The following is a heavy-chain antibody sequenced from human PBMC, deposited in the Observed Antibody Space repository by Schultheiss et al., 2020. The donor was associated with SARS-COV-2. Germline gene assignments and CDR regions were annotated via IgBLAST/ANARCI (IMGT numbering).Heavy chain of an antibody. D-gene: IGHD3-16*02. CDR2: IWYDGSNK. CDR3: ARRPKVGFGGVIAYFDY. Sequence: GGSLRLSCAASGFTFSSYGMHWVRQAPGKGLEWVAVIWYDGSNKYYADSVKGRFTISRDNSKNTLYLQMNSLRAEDTAVYYCARRPKVGFGGVIAYFDYWGQGTLVTVSS. V-gene: IGHV3-33*01. CDR1: GFTFSSYG. J-gene: IGHJ4*02.